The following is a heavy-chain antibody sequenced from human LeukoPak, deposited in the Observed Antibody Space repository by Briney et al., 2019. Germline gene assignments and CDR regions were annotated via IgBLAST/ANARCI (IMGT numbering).Heavy chain of an antibody. V-gene: IGHV1-3*04. CDR1: GYTSTNYI. Sequence: GASVKVSCKASGYTSTNYIMQWVRQAPGQSLEWMGRINTGNGDTQSSQRFQGRVTFTRDTSASTAYMELSSLRSDDTAVFYCVESSGRYHYWGQGTLVTVSS. CDR3: VESSGRYHY. CDR2: INTGNGDT. J-gene: IGHJ4*02. D-gene: IGHD1-26*01.